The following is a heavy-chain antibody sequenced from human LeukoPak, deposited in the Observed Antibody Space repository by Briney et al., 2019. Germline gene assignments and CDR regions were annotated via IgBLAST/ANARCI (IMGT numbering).Heavy chain of an antibody. J-gene: IGHJ5*02. V-gene: IGHV3-53*01. D-gene: IGHD6-19*01. CDR1: GFTVSSNY. CDR3: AKVMEYSSGWYAFVWFDP. CDR2: IYSGGST. Sequence: PGGSLRLSCAASGFTVSSNYMSWVRQAPGKGLEWVSVIYSGGSTYYADSVKGRFTISRDNSKNTLYLQMNSLRAEDTAVYYCAKVMEYSSGWYAFVWFDPWGQGTLVTVSS.